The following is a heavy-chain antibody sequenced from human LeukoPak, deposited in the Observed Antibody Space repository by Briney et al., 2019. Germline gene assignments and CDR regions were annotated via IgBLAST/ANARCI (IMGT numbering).Heavy chain of an antibody. CDR3: ATSRRNSATFDY. Sequence: ASVKVSCKASGYTFTSYYMHWVRQAPGQGLEWMGIINPSGGSTSYAQKFQGRVTMTRDMSTSTVYMELSSLRSEDTAVYYCATSRRNSATFDYWGQGTLVTVSS. CDR2: INPSGGST. CDR1: GYTFTSYY. D-gene: IGHD1/OR15-1a*01. V-gene: IGHV1-46*01. J-gene: IGHJ4*02.